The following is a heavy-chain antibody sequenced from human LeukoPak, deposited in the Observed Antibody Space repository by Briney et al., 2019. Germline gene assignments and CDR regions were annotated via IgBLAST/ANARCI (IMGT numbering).Heavy chain of an antibody. Sequence: SETLSLTCAVYGGSFSGYYWSWIRQPPGKGLEWIGEINHSGSTNYNPSLKSRVTISVDTSKNQFSLKLSSVAAADTAVYYCASRYGMDVWGQGTTVTVSS. V-gene: IGHV4-34*01. CDR1: GGSFSGYY. CDR2: INHSGST. CDR3: ASRYGMDV. J-gene: IGHJ6*02.